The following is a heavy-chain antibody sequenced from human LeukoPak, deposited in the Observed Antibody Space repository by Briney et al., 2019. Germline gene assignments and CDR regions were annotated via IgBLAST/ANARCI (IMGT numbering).Heavy chain of an antibody. Sequence: PGGSLRLSCAASGFTVSSKYMSWVSQPPGKGLEWVSVIYSGGSTYYADSVKGRFTISRDNSKNTLYLQMNSLRAEDAAVYYCARGWYSSGWYEYYFDYWGQGTLVTVSS. D-gene: IGHD6-19*01. V-gene: IGHV3-53*01. CDR1: GFTVSSKY. J-gene: IGHJ4*02. CDR2: IYSGGST. CDR3: ARGWYSSGWYEYYFDY.